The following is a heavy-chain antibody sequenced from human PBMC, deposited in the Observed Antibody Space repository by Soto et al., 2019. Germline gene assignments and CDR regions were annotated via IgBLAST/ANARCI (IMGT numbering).Heavy chain of an antibody. CDR2: IKQDGSKK. J-gene: IGHJ2*01. CDR3: AKRVWYFDL. CDR1: GFTFSSYW. V-gene: IGHV3-7*01. Sequence: EVQLVESGGGLVQPGGSLRLSCGASGFTFSSYWMTWVRQAPGKGLEWVANIKQDGSKKYYVDSVKGRFTISRDNAKNSLYLQMNSLRAEDTAVYYCAKRVWYFDLWGRGTLVTVSS.